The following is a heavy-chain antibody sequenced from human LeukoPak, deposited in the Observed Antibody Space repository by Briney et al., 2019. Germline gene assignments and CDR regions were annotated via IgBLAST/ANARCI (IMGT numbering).Heavy chain of an antibody. J-gene: IGHJ4*02. V-gene: IGHV2-70*04. Sequence: SGPTLVHPPPPLTLTCTLSGLSLSTSGMRVSWIRQPPVKALEWLARIDWDDDKFYSTSLKTRLTNYKDTSKNQVVLTMTNMVPVDTATYYCARARGYSSGFDCWGQGTLVTVSS. CDR2: IDWDDDK. D-gene: IGHD6-19*01. CDR3: ARARGYSSGFDC. CDR1: GLSLSTSGMR.